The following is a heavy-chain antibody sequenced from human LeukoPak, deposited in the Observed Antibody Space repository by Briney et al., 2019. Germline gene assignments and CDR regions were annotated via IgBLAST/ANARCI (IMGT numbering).Heavy chain of an antibody. Sequence: PSQTLSLTCTVSGGSISSGGYSWSWIRQPPGKGLEWIGYIYHSGSTYYNPSLKSRVTISVDRSKNQFSLKLSSVTAADTAVYYCALQIIRGYSYGFDYWGQGTLVTVSS. CDR3: ALQIIRGYSYGFDY. CDR1: GGSISSGGYS. V-gene: IGHV4-30-2*01. J-gene: IGHJ4*02. D-gene: IGHD5-18*01. CDR2: IYHSGST.